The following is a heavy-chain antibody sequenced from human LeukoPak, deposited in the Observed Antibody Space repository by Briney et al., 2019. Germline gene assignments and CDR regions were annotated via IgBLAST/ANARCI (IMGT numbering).Heavy chain of an antibody. CDR1: GGSVSSGGYY. CDR2: IFHTGST. D-gene: IGHD1-26*01. CDR3: ARSPSGSYLNFDY. J-gene: IGHJ4*02. Sequence: PSETLSLTCTVSGGSVSSGGYYWRWIRQPPGKGLEWIGYIFHTGSTNYNPSLESRVTISLDMSNNQFSLKVRSVTAADTALYFCARSPSGSYLNFDYWGQGALVTVSS. V-gene: IGHV4-61*08.